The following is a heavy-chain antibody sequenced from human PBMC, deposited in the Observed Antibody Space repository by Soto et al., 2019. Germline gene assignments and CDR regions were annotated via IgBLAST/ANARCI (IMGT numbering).Heavy chain of an antibody. CDR2: MHHSGSS. D-gene: IGHD6-19*01. Sequence: PGLVEPSGTLSLTCAVSGGSVNSPNWWNWVRQPPETGLEWIGEMHHSGSSNYNPSLKTRLTLSVDKSNNELSMNLNSVTAADTAIYYCGRANSSGSPIDSWGQGILVTVSS. CDR1: GGSVNSPNW. CDR3: GRANSSGSPIDS. J-gene: IGHJ4*02. V-gene: IGHV4-4*02.